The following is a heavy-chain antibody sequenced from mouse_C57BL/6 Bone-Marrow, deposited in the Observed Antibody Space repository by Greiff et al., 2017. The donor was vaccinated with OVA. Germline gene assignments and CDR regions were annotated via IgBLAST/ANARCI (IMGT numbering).Heavy chain of an antibody. CDR1: GFNIKDDY. Sequence: EVHLVESGAELVRPGASVKLSCTASGFNIKDDYMHWVKQRPEQGLEWIGWIDPENGDTEYASKFQGKATITADTSSNTAYLQLSSLTSEDTAVYYCANWAWFAYWGQGTLVTVSA. J-gene: IGHJ3*01. D-gene: IGHD4-1*02. CDR3: ANWAWFAY. V-gene: IGHV14-4*01. CDR2: IDPENGDT.